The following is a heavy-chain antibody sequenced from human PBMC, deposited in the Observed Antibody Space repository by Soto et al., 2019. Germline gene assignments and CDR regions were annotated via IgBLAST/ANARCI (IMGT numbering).Heavy chain of an antibody. D-gene: IGHD6-6*01. CDR2: ISNKADNYGK. CDR1: GFTFSGSA. Sequence: EVQLVESGGGLVQPGGSLKLSCAASGFTFSGSAVHWVRQASGKGLEWVGRISNKADNYGKAYCASMKGRFTVSRDDPKSTAYLQIDSLNTEDTAVYYCSSSLDEYGMDVWGQVTTVIVSS. V-gene: IGHV3-73*01. J-gene: IGHJ6*02. CDR3: SSSLDEYGMDV.